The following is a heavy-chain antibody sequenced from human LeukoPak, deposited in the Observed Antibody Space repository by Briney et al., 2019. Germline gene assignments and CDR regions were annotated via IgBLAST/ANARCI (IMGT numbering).Heavy chain of an antibody. D-gene: IGHD4-17*01. CDR1: GFTFSGYS. J-gene: IGHJ2*01. Sequence: GSLILSCAASGFTFSGYSMNWVRQAPGKGLEWVSYISSVGSTIYYADSVKGRFTISRDNAKNSLYLQMNSLRDEDTAVYYCAREKGYGDYVYWYFDLWGRGTLVTVSS. CDR2: ISSVGSTI. V-gene: IGHV3-48*02. CDR3: AREKGYGDYVYWYFDL.